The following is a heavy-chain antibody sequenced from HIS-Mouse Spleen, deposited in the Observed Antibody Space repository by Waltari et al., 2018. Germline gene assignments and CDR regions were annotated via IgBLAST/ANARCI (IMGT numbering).Heavy chain of an antibody. Sequence: QVQLVESGGGVVQPGRSLSLSCAASGFPFSSYAMHWLRQAPGKGLEWVAVISYDGSNKYYADSVKGRFTISRDNSKNTLYLQMNSLRAEDTAVYYCARDHRNNWAIRDWGQGTLVTVSS. CDR1: GFPFSSYA. CDR3: ARDHRNNWAIRD. V-gene: IGHV3-30-3*01. J-gene: IGHJ4*02. D-gene: IGHD1-20*01. CDR2: ISYDGSNK.